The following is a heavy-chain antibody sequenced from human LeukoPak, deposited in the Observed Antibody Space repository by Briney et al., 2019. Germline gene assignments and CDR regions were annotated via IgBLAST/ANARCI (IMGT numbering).Heavy chain of an antibody. CDR2: IYHSGKT. J-gene: IGHJ4*02. CDR3: ARYLLPGYSSSWYYFDY. Sequence: SETLSLTCTVSGYSISSGYYWGWIRQPPGKGLEWIGSIYHSGKTYYNPSLKSRVNISVDTSKNQFSVKLRSVTAADTAVYYCARYLLPGYSSSWYYFDYWGQGTLVTVSS. CDR1: GYSISSGYY. D-gene: IGHD6-13*01. V-gene: IGHV4-38-2*02.